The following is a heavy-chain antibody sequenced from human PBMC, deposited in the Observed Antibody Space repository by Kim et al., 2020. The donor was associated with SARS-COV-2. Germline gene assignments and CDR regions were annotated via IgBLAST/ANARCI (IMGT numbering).Heavy chain of an antibody. J-gene: IGHJ5*02. CDR1: GGSISSGGYY. CDR3: ARGRIRRGYYDSSGYYYDT. D-gene: IGHD3-22*01. V-gene: IGHV4-31*03. CDR2: IYYSGST. Sequence: SETLSLTCTVSGGSISSGGYYWSWIRQHPGKGLEWIGYIYYSGSTYYNPSLKSRVTISVDTSKNQFSLKLSSVTAADTAVYYCARGRIRRGYYDSSGYYYDTWGQGTLVTVSS.